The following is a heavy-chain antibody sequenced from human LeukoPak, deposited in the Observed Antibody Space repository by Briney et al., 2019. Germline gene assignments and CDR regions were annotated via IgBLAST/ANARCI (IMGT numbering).Heavy chain of an antibody. CDR1: GYTLTELS. Sequence: ASVKVSCKVSGYTLTELSMHWVRQAPGKGLEWMGGFDPEDGETIYAQKFQGRVTMTRDTSISTAYMELSRLRSDDTAVYYCARDRVTMVRGVKIYYYYMDVWGKGTTVTVSS. CDR2: FDPEDGET. D-gene: IGHD3-10*01. CDR3: ARDRVTMVRGVKIYYYYMDV. V-gene: IGHV1-24*01. J-gene: IGHJ6*03.